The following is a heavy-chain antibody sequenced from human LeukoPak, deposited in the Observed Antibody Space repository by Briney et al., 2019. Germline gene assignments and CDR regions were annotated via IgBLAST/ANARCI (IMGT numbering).Heavy chain of an antibody. V-gene: IGHV3-23*01. J-gene: IGHJ5*02. CDR3: AKGARRSGGVDWFDP. Sequence: GGSLRLSCAASGFTFSSYAMSWVRQAPGKGLEWVSAISGSGDSTYYADSVKGRFTISRDNSKNTLYLQMNSLRAEDTAVYYCAKGARRSGGVDWFDPWGQGTLVTVSS. CDR2: ISGSGDST. D-gene: IGHD2-15*01. CDR1: GFTFSSYA.